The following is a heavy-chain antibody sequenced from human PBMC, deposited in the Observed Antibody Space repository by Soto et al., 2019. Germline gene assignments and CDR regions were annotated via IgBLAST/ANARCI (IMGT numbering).Heavy chain of an antibody. D-gene: IGHD2-2*01. V-gene: IGHV1-69*01. Sequence: QVQLVQPGAEVKKPGSSVKVSCKASGGTFSSYAISWVRQAPGQGLEWMGGIIPIFGTANYAQKFQGRVTITADESTSTAYMELSSLRSEDTAVYYCARGYCSSTSCRGGPYYFDYWGQGTLVTVSS. CDR1: GGTFSSYA. CDR3: ARGYCSSTSCRGGPYYFDY. J-gene: IGHJ4*02. CDR2: IIPIFGTA.